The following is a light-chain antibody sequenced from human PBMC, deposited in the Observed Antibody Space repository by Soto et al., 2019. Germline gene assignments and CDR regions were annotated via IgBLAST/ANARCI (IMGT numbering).Light chain of an antibody. CDR1: TSDIGGYNY. Sequence: QSALTQPASVSGSPGQSITISCTGTTSDIGGYNYVSWYQQHPGKAPKLMIYDVSNRPSGVSYRFSGSKSGNTASLTISGLQAEDEADYYCSSYKSRRTLVVFGGGTKLTVL. V-gene: IGLV2-14*03. CDR2: DVS. J-gene: IGLJ2*01. CDR3: SSYKSRRTLVV.